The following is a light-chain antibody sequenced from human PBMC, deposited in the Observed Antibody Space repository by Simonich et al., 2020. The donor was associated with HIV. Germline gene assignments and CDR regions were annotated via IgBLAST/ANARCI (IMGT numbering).Light chain of an antibody. Sequence: DIVMTQSPDSLAVSLGERATINCKSSQRVLYSSNNKNYLAWYQQKPGQPPKLLIYWASTRESGVPDRFSGSGSGTDFTLIISSLQAEDMAVYYCQQYYSTPLTFGGGTKVEIK. CDR3: QQYYSTPLT. V-gene: IGKV4-1*01. CDR1: QRVLYSSNNKNY. CDR2: WAS. J-gene: IGKJ4*01.